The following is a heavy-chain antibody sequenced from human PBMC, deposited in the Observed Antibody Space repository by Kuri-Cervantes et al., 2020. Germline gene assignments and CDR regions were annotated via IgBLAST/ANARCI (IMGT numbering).Heavy chain of an antibody. CDR3: AREKWSSYYYDSSDYYYYGMDV. CDR2: MFHSGNS. V-gene: IGHV4-59*01. Sequence: ESLKISCTVSGGSIGNYYWSWIRQPPGKGLEWIGYMFHSGNSNFDPSLKSRVTISVDTSKNQFSLKLSSVTAADTAVYYCAREKWSSYYYDSSDYYYYGMDVWGQGTTVTVSS. J-gene: IGHJ6*02. D-gene: IGHD3-22*01. CDR1: GGSIGNYY.